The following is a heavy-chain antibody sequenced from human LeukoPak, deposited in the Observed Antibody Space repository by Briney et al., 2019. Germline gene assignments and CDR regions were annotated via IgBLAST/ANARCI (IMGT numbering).Heavy chain of an antibody. J-gene: IGHJ4*02. CDR1: GGSISSSSYY. D-gene: IGHD1-26*01. CDR3: ARGPGGWELLRYYFDY. V-gene: IGHV4-39*07. CDR2: IYYSGST. Sequence: PSETLSLTCTVSGGSISSSSYYWGWLRQPPGTGLEWIGSIYYSGSTYYNPSLKSRATISVDTSKNQFSLKLGSVTAADTAVYYCARGPGGWELLRYYFDYWGQGTLVTVSS.